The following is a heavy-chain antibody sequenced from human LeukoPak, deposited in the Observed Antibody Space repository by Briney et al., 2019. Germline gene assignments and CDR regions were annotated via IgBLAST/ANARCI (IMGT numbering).Heavy chain of an antibody. CDR1: GGSISSSSYY. J-gene: IGHJ4*02. D-gene: IGHD5-12*01. V-gene: IGHV4-39*01. CDR2: IYYSGST. Sequence: SETLSLTCTVSGGSISSSSYYWGWIRQPPGKGLEWIGSIYYSGSTYYNPSLKSRVTISVDTSKNQFSLKLSSVTAADTAVYYCARYDSDYATRGQGTLVTVSS. CDR3: ARYDSDYAT.